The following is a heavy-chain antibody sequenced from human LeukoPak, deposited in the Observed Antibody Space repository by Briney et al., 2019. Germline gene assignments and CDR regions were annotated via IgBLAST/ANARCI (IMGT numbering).Heavy chain of an antibody. CDR2: IYSGGST. J-gene: IGHJ3*02. CDR1: GFTVSSNY. CDR3: ARAGLQGYYDILTGYRDAFDI. V-gene: IGHV3-53*01. D-gene: IGHD3-9*01. Sequence: GGSLRLSCAASGFTVSSNYMSWVRQAPGKGLEWVSVIYSGGSTYYADSVKGRFTISRDNSKNTLYLQMNSLRAEDTAVYYCARAGLQGYYDILTGYRDAFDIWGQGTMVTVSS.